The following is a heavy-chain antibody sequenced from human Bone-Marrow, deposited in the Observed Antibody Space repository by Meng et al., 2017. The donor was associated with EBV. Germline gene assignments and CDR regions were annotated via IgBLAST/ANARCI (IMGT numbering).Heavy chain of an antibody. CDR2: IIPVSGTT. V-gene: IGHV1-69*01. D-gene: IGHD2-2*01. CDR3: AAPKYCSGTSCYEVFDF. CDR1: GDTLTNYG. Sequence: QGQLVQSGAEVKQTGSSVRVSCRASGDTLTNYGISWVRQAPGQGLEWMGGIIPVSGTTNYAQKFQDRLTITADESTNTAYMDLSSLGFEDTAMYYCAAPKYCSGTSCYEVFDFWGQGSLVTVSS. J-gene: IGHJ4*02.